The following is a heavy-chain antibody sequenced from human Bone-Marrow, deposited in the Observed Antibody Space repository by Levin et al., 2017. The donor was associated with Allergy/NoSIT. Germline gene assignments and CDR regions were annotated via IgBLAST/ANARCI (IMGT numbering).Heavy chain of an antibody. CDR3: ARLRYVDWLLWALPFDP. D-gene: IGHD3-9*01. CDR1: GGSISSSSYY. CDR2: IYYSGST. V-gene: IGHV4-39*01. J-gene: IGHJ5*02. Sequence: SETLSLTCTVSGGSISSSSYYWGWIRQPPGKGLEWIGSIYYSGSTYYNPSLKSRGTISVDTSKNQFSLKLSSVTAADTAVYYCARLRYVDWLLWALPFDPWGQGTLVTVSS.